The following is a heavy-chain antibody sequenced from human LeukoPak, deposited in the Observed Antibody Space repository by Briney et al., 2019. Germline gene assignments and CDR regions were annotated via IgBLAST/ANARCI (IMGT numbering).Heavy chain of an antibody. CDR2: ISGSGDST. CDR3: AKIGIISSSWYFDY. D-gene: IGHD6-13*01. J-gene: IGHJ4*02. CDR1: GFTFSSYS. Sequence: PGGSLRLSCAASGFTFSSYSMNWVRQAPGKGLEWVSTISGSGDSTYYTDSVKGRFTISRDNSKNTLYLQMNSLRAEDTAVYYCAKIGIISSSWYFDYWGQGTLVTVSS. V-gene: IGHV3-23*01.